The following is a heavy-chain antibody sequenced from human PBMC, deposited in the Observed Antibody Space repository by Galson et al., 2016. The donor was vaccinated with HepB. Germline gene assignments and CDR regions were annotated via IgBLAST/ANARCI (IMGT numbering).Heavy chain of an antibody. CDR3: ASQGRETSYYFDN. CDR1: GGTLSNFA. CDR2: FIPIFGTV. D-gene: IGHD3-16*02. J-gene: IGHJ4*02. V-gene: IGHV1-69*13. Sequence: SVKVSCKASGGTLSNFAISWVRQAPGQGLEWMGGFIPIFGTVNYAQKFQGRVTITADESTGSASMELISLRSEDTAVYYCASQGRETSYYFDNWGQGTLVTVSS.